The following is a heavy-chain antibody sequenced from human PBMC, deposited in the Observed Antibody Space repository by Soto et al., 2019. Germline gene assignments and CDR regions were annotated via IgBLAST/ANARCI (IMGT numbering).Heavy chain of an antibody. CDR1: GFTFSSYA. CDR3: AKGRTITIFGVVNLRRFDP. Sequence: EVQLLESGGGLVQPGGSLRLSCAASGFTFSSYAMSWVRQAPGKGLEWVSAISGSGGSTYYADSVKGRFTISRDNSKNTLYLQRNSLRAEDTAVYYCAKGRTITIFGVVNLRRFDPWGQGTLVTVSS. V-gene: IGHV3-23*01. CDR2: ISGSGGST. J-gene: IGHJ5*02. D-gene: IGHD3-3*01.